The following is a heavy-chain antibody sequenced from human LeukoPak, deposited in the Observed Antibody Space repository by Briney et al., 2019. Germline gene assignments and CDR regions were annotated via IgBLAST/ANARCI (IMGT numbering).Heavy chain of an antibody. D-gene: IGHD3-22*01. V-gene: IGHV4-4*07. J-gene: IGHJ4*02. Sequence: PSETLSLTCTVSGGSISSYYWSWIRQPAGKGLEWIGRIYTSGSTNYNPSLKSRVTISVDTSKNQFSLKLSSVTAADTAVYYCARGTQYYYDSSGYSPFRYWGQGTLVTVSS. CDR1: GGSISSYY. CDR3: ARGTQYYYDSSGYSPFRY. CDR2: IYTSGST.